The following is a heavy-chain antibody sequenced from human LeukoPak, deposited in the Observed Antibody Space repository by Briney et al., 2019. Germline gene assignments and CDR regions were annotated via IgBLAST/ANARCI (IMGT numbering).Heavy chain of an antibody. CDR1: GFTFSSYE. CDR2: ISSSGSTI. J-gene: IGHJ5*02. D-gene: IGHD2-2*01. V-gene: IGHV3-48*03. CDR3: ARVPAAIFQSYDNWFDP. Sequence: PGGSLRLSCAASGFTFSSYEMNWVRQAPGKGLEWVSYISSSGSTIYYADSVKGRFTISRDNAKNSLYLQMNSLRAEDTAVYYCARVPAAIFQSYDNWFDPWGQGTLVTVSS.